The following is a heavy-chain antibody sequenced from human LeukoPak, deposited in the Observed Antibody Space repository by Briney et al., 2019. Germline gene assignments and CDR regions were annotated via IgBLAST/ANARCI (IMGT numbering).Heavy chain of an antibody. CDR2: IYYSGST. V-gene: IGHV4-59*01. D-gene: IGHD6-13*01. J-gene: IGHJ4*02. CDR1: DDSISDYY. Sequence: SETLSLTCTVSDDSISDYYWSWIRQPPGKGLEWIGYIYYSGSTNYNPSLKSRVTISVDTSKNQFSLKLSSVTAADTAVYYCARVPPSSSSSWLDYWGQGTLVTVSS. CDR3: ARVPPSSSSSWLDY.